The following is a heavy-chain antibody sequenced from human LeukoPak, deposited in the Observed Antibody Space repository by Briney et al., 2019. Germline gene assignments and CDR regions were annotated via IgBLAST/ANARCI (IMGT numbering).Heavy chain of an antibody. J-gene: IGHJ3*02. CDR3: ARDGPNYYGSGSYDAFDI. Sequence: PSETLSLTCAVYGGSFSGYYWSWTRQPPGKGLEWIGEINHSGSTNYNPSLKSRVTISVDTSKNQFSLKLSSVTAADTAVYYCARDGPNYYGSGSYDAFDIWGQGTMVTVSS. CDR1: GGSFSGYY. CDR2: INHSGST. V-gene: IGHV4-34*01. D-gene: IGHD3-10*01.